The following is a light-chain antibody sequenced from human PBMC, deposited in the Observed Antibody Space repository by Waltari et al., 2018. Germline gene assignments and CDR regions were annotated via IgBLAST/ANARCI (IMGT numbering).Light chain of an antibody. CDR2: AAS. J-gene: IGKJ1*01. Sequence: DIQMTQSPSSLSASVGDRVTITCRASQSINTYLYWYRQKPEKAPQLLIYAASSLQSGVPSRFSGSGSGTDFTLTITSLQPEDFATYYCQQGHSTPRTFGQGTKVESK. V-gene: IGKV1-39*01. CDR3: QQGHSTPRT. CDR1: QSINTY.